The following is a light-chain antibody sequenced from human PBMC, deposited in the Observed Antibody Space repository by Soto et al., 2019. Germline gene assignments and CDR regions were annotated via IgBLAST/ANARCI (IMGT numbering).Light chain of an antibody. Sequence: QSALTQPASVSGSPGQSVTISCTGTSSDIGAYDYVSWYQQHPGKAPKLMIYDVTNRPSGSSNRFSGSKSGNTASLTISGLQAEDEADYYCSSYAGSRTLVFGGGTKLTVL. CDR2: DVT. CDR1: SSDIGAYDY. J-gene: IGLJ2*01. CDR3: SSYAGSRTLV. V-gene: IGLV2-14*01.